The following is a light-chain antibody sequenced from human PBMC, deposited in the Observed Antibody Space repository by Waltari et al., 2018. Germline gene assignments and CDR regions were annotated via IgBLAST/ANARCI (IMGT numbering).Light chain of an antibody. Sequence: QLVVTQSPSASAPLGASVKLTCTLSSGHSSNVIAWLQQRPEKGPRYLMKVNSDGSHSKGDEIPYRFSGSSSGSWRYLTISGLQSDDEADYYCETGGHGTWVFGGGTKLTVL. V-gene: IGLV4-69*01. CDR1: SGHSSNV. CDR2: VNSDGSH. CDR3: ETGGHGTWV. J-gene: IGLJ3*02.